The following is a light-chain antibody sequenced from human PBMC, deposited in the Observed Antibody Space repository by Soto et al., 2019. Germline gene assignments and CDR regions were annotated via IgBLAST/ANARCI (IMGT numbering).Light chain of an antibody. CDR3: AAWDDSLSGYV. V-gene: IGLV2-14*01. CDR2: EVS. J-gene: IGLJ1*01. CDR1: SSDVGGYNY. Sequence: QSALTQPASVSGSPGQSITISCTGTSSDVGGYNYVSWYQQHPGKVPKLMIYEVSNRPSGVSNRFSGSKSANTASLTISGLQAEDEADYYCAAWDDSLSGYVFGTGTKLTVL.